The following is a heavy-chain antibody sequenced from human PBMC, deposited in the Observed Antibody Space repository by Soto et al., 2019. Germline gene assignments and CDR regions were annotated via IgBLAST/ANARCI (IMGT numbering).Heavy chain of an antibody. V-gene: IGHV3-15*01. CDR1: GFTFSNAW. J-gene: IGHJ4*02. Sequence: GGSLRLACAASGFTFSNAWMNWVRQAPGEGLEWVGRIKSKVDGGTIDYAAPVKGRFTISRDDSKNTFYLQMDSLKTEETAVYYCSTGGYYFDYWGQGTLVTVSS. CDR3: STGGYYFDY. CDR2: IKSKVDGGTI. D-gene: IGHD3-16*01.